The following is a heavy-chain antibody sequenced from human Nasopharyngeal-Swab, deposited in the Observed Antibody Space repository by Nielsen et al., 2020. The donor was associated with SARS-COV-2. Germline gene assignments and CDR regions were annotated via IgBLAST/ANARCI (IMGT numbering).Heavy chain of an antibody. J-gene: IGHJ4*02. Sequence: WVRQAPGQGLEWMGWISADSGHTTYAQKLQGRVTLTKVTPTSTAYMDLGDLRSDDTAVYYCARGYGAAFDYWGQGTLVTVSS. D-gene: IGHD3-10*01. CDR2: ISADSGHT. CDR3: ARGYGAAFDY. V-gene: IGHV1-18*01.